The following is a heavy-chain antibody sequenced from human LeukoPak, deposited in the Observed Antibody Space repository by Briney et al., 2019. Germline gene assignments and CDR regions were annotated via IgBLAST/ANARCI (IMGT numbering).Heavy chain of an antibody. CDR3: ARYSSSSGGPSYYLDY. V-gene: IGHV3-66*02. D-gene: IGHD6-6*01. CDR1: GFTVSSNY. Sequence: GGSLRLSCAASGFTVSSNYMSWVRQAPGKGLEWVSVIYSGGSTYYADSVKGRFTISRDNSKNTLYLQMNSLRAEDTAVYYCARYSSSSGGPSYYLDYWGQGTLVTVSS. J-gene: IGHJ4*02. CDR2: IYSGGST.